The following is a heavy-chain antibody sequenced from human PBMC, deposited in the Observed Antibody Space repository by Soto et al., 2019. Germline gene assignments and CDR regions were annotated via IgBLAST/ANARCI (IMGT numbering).Heavy chain of an antibody. CDR1: GFTFSSYS. CDR2: ITSGSSTI. V-gene: IGHV3-48*01. D-gene: IGHD3-10*01. Sequence: GGSLRLSCVVSGFTFSSYSMYWVRQAPGKGLEWVSYITSGSSTIHYADSVKGRFTISRDNAKNSVFLQMNSLRVEDTAVYYCVRDAGSLGYWGQGTLVTVSS. J-gene: IGHJ4*02. CDR3: VRDAGSLGY.